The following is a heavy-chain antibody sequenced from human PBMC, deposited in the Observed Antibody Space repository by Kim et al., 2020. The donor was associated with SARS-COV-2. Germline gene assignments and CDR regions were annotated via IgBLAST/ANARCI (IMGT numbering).Heavy chain of an antibody. D-gene: IGHD3-3*01. J-gene: IGHJ5*02. CDR2: IYYSGST. Sequence: SETLSLTCTVSGGSISSSSYYWGWIRQPPGKGLEWIGSIYYSGSTYYNPSLKSRVTISVDTSKNQFSLKLSSVTAADTAVYYCARQGDYDFWSGYPGLALDPWGQGTLVTVSS. V-gene: IGHV4-39*01. CDR3: ARQGDYDFWSGYPGLALDP. CDR1: GGSISSSSYY.